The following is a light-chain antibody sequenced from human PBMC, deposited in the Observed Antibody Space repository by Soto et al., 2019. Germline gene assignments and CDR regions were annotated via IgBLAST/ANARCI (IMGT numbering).Light chain of an antibody. CDR3: QQYNTFWT. CDR2: EAS. CDR1: QMIYTR. J-gene: IGKJ1*01. V-gene: IGKV1-5*03. Sequence: DIQMTQSPYTLSASVGESVTLTCRASQMIYTRLAWYQQRPGKAPKLLIYEASSLDVGVPSRFSGSGSGTEFTLTISSLQPDDFATYYCQQYNTFWTFGQGTKVDIK.